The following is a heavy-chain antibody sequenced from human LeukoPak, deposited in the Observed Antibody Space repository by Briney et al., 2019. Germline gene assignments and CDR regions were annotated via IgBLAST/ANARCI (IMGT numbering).Heavy chain of an antibody. CDR1: GFTFSNHG. V-gene: IGHV3-66*01. D-gene: IGHD3-3*01. Sequence: GGSLRLSCAASGFTFSNHGMNWVRQVPGKGLEWVSVIYSGGSTYYADSVKGRFTISRDNSKNTLYLQMNSLRAEDTAVYYCASASEYDFWSGYIPSRGMEVWGKGTTVTVSS. CDR3: ASASEYDFWSGYIPSRGMEV. J-gene: IGHJ6*03. CDR2: IYSGGST.